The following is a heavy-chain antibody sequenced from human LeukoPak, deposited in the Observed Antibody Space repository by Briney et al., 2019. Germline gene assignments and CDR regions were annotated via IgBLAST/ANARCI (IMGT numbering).Heavy chain of an antibody. CDR3: ARAQGLTLFQH. CDR2: IYYSGST. J-gene: IGHJ1*01. V-gene: IGHV4-59*01. D-gene: IGHD3-9*01. CDR1: GGSISSYY. Sequence: SETLSPTCTVSGGSISSYYWSWIRQPPGKGLEWIGYIYYSGSTNYNPSLKSRVTISVDTSKNQFSLKLSSVTAADTAVYYCARAQGLTLFQHWGQGTLVTVSS.